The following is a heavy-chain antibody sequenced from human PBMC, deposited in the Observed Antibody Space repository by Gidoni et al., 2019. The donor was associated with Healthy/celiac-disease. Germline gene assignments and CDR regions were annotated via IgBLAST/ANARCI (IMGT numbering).Heavy chain of an antibody. Sequence: VQLVESGGGLVKPGGSLRLSCAASGFTFSSDSMNWVRQAPGKGLEWVSSISSSSRYIYYADSVKGRLTISRDNAKNSLYLQMNSMRAEETAVYYCAREWAGYWGQGTLVTVSS. J-gene: IGHJ4*02. CDR2: ISSSSRYI. CDR1: GFTFSSDS. CDR3: AREWAGY. V-gene: IGHV3-21*01. D-gene: IGHD1-26*01.